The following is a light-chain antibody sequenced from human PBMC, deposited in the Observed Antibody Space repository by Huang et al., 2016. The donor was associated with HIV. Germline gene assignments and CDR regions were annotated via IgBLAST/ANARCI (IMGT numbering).Light chain of an antibody. CDR2: GAA. CDR1: QNIGDN. J-gene: IGKJ3*01. V-gene: IGKV3-15*01. Sequence: EIVMTQSPATLSVSPGERATLSCRASQNIGDNLTWYQHKPGQDPRLLIYGAATRATGIPPRFSGSGSGTEFTLTISGLESEYFAVYYCQQFNNWPPRFTFGPGTTVDVK. CDR3: QQFNNWPPRFT.